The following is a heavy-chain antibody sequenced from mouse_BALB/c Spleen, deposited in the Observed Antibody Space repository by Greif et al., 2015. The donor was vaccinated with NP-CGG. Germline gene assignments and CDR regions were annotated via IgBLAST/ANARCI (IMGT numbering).Heavy chain of an antibody. D-gene: IGHD2-14*01. V-gene: IGHV1S22*01. J-gene: IGHJ3*01. CDR2: IYPGSGST. CDR3: TGYDFAY. Sequence: LQQPGSELVRPGASVKLSCKASGYTFTSYWMHWVKQGHGQGLEWIGNIYPGSGSTNYDEKFKSKGTLTVDTSSSTAYMHLSSLTSEDSAVYYCTGYDFAYWGQGTLVTVSA. CDR1: GYTFTSYW.